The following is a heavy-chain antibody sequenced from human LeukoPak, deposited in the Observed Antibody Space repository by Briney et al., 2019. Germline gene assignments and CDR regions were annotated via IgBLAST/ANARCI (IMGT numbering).Heavy chain of an antibody. J-gene: IGHJ4*02. D-gene: IGHD2-21*02. V-gene: IGHV3-66*04. CDR2: IHGGGYT. CDR3: ARLAASSLVTDY. CDR1: GLTVSGDY. Sequence: GGSLRLSCAASGLTVSGDYMTWVRQAPGKGLEWVSVIHGGGYTYYADSVKGRFSVSRDTSKNTLFLQMNSLRAEDTAVYYCARLAASSLVTDYWGQGTLVTVSS.